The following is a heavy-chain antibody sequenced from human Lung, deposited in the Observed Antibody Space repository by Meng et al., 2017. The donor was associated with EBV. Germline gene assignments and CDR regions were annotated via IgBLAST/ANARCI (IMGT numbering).Heavy chain of an antibody. J-gene: IGHJ4*02. Sequence: GPRGESGGGVARRGGSLRLSCAASGFTFEEYGMSWVRQDLVKGLQWVSAINWNGADTRYAASVKGRFIISRDNAKNSLYLQMNGLRAEDTGMYYCARGDFDRSGNYPLDYWGQGALVTVSS. V-gene: IGHV3-20*04. D-gene: IGHD3-22*01. CDR3: ARGDFDRSGNYPLDY. CDR2: INWNGADT. CDR1: GFTFEEYG.